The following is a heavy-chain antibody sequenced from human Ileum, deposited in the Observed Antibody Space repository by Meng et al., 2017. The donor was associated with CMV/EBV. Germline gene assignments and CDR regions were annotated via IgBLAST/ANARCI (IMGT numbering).Heavy chain of an antibody. D-gene: IGHD2-2*01. CDR1: GYSFTNYW. Sequence: CKGSGYSFTNYWIAWVRQMPGKGLEWMGIIYPGDSDTRYSPSFQGQVTISVDKSISTAYLQWSSLKASDTAMYYCARRYATSTEHFDYWGQGTLVTVSS. CDR2: IYPGDSDT. CDR3: ARRYATSTEHFDY. J-gene: IGHJ4*02. V-gene: IGHV5-51*01.